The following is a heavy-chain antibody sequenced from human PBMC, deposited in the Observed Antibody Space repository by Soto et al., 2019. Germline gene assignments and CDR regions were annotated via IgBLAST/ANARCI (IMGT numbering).Heavy chain of an antibody. D-gene: IGHD5-12*01. V-gene: IGHV5-51*01. CDR3: ARHHNSYSGYVSDRDAFDI. J-gene: IGHJ3*02. Sequence: GESLKISCKGSGYSFTSYWIGWVRQMPGKGLEWMGIIYPGDSDTRYSPSFQGQVTISADKSISTAYLQWSSLKASDTAMYYCARHHNSYSGYVSDRDAFDIWGQGTMVTVSS. CDR2: IYPGDSDT. CDR1: GYSFTSYW.